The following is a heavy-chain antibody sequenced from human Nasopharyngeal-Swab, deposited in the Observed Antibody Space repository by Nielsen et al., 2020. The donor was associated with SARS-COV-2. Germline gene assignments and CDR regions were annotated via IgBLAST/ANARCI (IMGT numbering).Heavy chain of an antibody. J-gene: IGHJ6*02. CDR2: IFSNDEK. Sequence: PGKALEWLAHIFSNDEKSYSTSLKRRLTISKDTSKSQVVLTMTNMDPVDTATYYCARIKRYSSSSGADYYYGMDVWGQGTTVTVSS. V-gene: IGHV2-26*01. CDR3: ARIKRYSSSSGADYYYGMDV. D-gene: IGHD6-6*01.